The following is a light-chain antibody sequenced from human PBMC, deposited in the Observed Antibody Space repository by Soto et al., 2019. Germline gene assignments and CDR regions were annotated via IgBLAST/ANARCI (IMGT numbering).Light chain of an antibody. Sequence: ENVLTQSPGTLSLSPGERATLSCRTTQGISSSYLAWYQQKPGQAPRLLMYVTSSRATGIPDRFSGSGSGTDFTLTISRLEPEDFAVYYCQQYGTPLYTFGQGTKLEIK. J-gene: IGKJ2*01. CDR1: QGISSSY. V-gene: IGKV3-20*01. CDR2: VTS. CDR3: QQYGTPLYT.